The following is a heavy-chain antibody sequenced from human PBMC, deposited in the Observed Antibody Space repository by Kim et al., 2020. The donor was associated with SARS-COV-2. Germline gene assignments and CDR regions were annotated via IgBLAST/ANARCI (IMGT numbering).Heavy chain of an antibody. V-gene: IGHV4-34*01. CDR3: ARGVSGSGRGLGWFDP. J-gene: IGHJ5*02. CDR1: GGSFSGYY. Sequence: SCAVYGGSFSGYYWSWIRQPPGKGLEWIGEINHSGSTNYNPSLKSGVTISVDTSKNQFSLKLSSVTAADTAVYYCARGVSGSGRGLGWFDPWGQGTLVTVSS. CDR2: INHSGST. D-gene: IGHD3-10*01.